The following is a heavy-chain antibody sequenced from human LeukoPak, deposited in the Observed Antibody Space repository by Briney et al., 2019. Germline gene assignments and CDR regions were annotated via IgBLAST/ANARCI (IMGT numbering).Heavy chain of an antibody. J-gene: IGHJ4*02. V-gene: IGHV4-59*01. Sequence: SETLSLTCTVSGGSISTYYWSWIRQPPGKGLEWIGYISHSGSTNYNPSLKSRVTISVDTSKNHFSPKLSSVTAADTAVYYCARVGDYHFDYWGQGTLVTVSP. CDR2: ISHSGST. CDR1: GGSISTYY. D-gene: IGHD4/OR15-4a*01. CDR3: ARVGDYHFDY.